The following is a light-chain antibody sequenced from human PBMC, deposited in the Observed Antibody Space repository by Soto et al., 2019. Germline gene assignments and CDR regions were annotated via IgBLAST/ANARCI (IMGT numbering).Light chain of an antibody. CDR2: EVT. Sequence: QSALTQPPSASGTPGQSVTISCTGTGSDVASYDYVSWYQQHPGKAPKLIIYEVTKRPSGVPDRFSGSKAGNAASLTVCGHQAEDEADYYCGSYADTNSLIFGGGTKLTVL. V-gene: IGLV2-8*01. J-gene: IGLJ2*01. CDR1: GSDVASYDY. CDR3: GSYADTNSLI.